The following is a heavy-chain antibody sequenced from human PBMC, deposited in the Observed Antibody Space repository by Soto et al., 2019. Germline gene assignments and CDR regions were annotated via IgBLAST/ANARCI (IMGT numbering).Heavy chain of an antibody. D-gene: IGHD1-7*01. J-gene: IGHJ4*02. CDR2: ISANGQGI. V-gene: IGHV3-23*01. CDR1: GFTFSTYA. CDR3: AKDRNYPRDQFHY. Sequence: PGGSLRFSCAASGFTFSTYALSWVRQAPGKGLEWVSAISANGQGIYYADSVRGRFTISRDNSKNTIFLHMDSLRAEDTAVYYCAKDRNYPRDQFHYWGQGTLVTVSS.